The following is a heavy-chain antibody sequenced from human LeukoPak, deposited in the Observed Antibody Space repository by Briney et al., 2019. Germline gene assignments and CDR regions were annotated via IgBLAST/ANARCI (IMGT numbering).Heavy chain of an antibody. J-gene: IGHJ6*03. D-gene: IGHD3-3*01. CDR1: GGTFSSYA. Sequence: SVKVSCKASGGTFSSYAISWVRQAPGQGLEWMGGIIPIFGTANYAQKFQGRVTITTDESTSTAYMELSSLRSEDTAVYYCARGYVVGVGPYYYMDVWGKGTTVTVSS. CDR2: IIPIFGTA. V-gene: IGHV1-69*05. CDR3: ARGYVVGVGPYYYMDV.